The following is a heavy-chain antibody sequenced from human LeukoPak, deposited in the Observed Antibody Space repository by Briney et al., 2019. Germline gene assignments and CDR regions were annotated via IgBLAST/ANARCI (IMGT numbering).Heavy chain of an antibody. CDR3: ARSVGCSSTSCYEDY. CDR2: IYHSGSP. V-gene: IGHV4-4*02. J-gene: IGHJ4*02. CDR1: GGSISSNNW. Sequence: TSGTLSLTCAVSGGSISSNNWWGWVRQPPGKGLEWIGEIYHSGSPNYNPSLKSRVTISVDKSRNHFSLNLSSVTAADTAVYYCARSVGCSSTSCYEDYWGQGTLVTVSS. D-gene: IGHD2-2*01.